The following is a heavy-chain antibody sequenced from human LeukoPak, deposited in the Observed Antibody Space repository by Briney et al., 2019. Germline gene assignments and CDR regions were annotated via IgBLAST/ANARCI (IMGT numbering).Heavy chain of an antibody. Sequence: GGSLRLSCVASGFTFSSYAMHWVRQAPGKGLEWVAVIPHDASNKDYADSVKGRFTISGDNSKNTLFLQMNSLRAEDTAVYYCAKDDRDYDFWSGYFDYWGQGILVTVSS. CDR2: IPHDASNK. CDR1: GFTFSSYA. V-gene: IGHV3-30*18. J-gene: IGHJ4*02. D-gene: IGHD3-3*01. CDR3: AKDDRDYDFWSGYFDY.